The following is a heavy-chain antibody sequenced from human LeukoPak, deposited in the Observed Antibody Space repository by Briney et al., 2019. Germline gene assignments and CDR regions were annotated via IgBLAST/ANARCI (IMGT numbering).Heavy chain of an antibody. CDR2: INHSGST. J-gene: IGHJ4*02. CDR3: AREGVPLERREASDY. D-gene: IGHD1-1*01. V-gene: IGHV4-34*01. Sequence: SETLSLTCAVYGGSFSGYYWSWIRQPPGKGLEWIGEINHSGSTNYNPSLKSRVTISVDTSKNQFSLKLSSVTAADTAVYYCAREGVPLERREASDYWGQGTLVTVSS. CDR1: GGSFSGYY.